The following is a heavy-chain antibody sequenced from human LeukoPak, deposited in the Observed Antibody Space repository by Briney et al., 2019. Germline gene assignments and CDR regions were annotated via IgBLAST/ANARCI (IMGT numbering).Heavy chain of an antibody. J-gene: IGHJ6*02. CDR1: GDSISSYY. V-gene: IGHV4-4*07. D-gene: IGHD3-3*01. Sequence: SETLSLTCSMSGDSISSYYWSWIRQPAGKGLEWIGRVHFAGGASYNPSLKNRVTMSVDTSKNQLSLNLTSVTAADTAVYYCARVLRFVDYYYYGMDVWGQGTTVTVSS. CDR3: ARVLRFVDYYYYGMDV. CDR2: VHFAGGA.